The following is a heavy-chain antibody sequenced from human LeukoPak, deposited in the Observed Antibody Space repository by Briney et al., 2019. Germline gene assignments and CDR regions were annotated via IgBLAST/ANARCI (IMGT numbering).Heavy chain of an antibody. CDR3: AGPASQDDYGDFQH. D-gene: IGHD4-17*01. Sequence: SETLSLTCTASGGSISSGGYYWSWIRQHPGKGLEWIGYIYYSGSTYYNPSLKSRVTISVDTSKNQFSLKLSSVTAADTAVYYCAGPASQDDYGDFQHWGQGTLVTVSS. CDR1: GGSISSGGYY. V-gene: IGHV4-31*03. CDR2: IYYSGST. J-gene: IGHJ1*01.